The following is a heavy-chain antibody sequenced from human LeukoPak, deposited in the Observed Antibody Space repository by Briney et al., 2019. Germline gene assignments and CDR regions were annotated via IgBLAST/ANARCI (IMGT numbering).Heavy chain of an antibody. J-gene: IGHJ4*02. CDR3: ARKITTGSPGGASDF. CDR2: MSGGGNSV. V-gene: IGHV3-48*02. CDR1: GFIFSHYG. Sequence: PGGSLRLSCATSGFIFSHYGIHWVRQAPGKGLEWVSYMSGGGNSVYYADSVKGRFTISRGNAQNSVFLQMNSLRDEDTAIYYCARKITTGSPGGASDFWGQGTLVTVSS. D-gene: IGHD1-1*01.